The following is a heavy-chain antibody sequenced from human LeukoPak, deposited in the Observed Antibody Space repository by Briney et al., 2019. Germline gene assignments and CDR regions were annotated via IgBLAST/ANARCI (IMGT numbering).Heavy chain of an antibody. D-gene: IGHD6-13*01. J-gene: IGHJ3*02. Sequence: ASVKVSSKASGYTFTSYGISWVRQAPGQGLEWMGWISAYNGNTNYAQKLQGRVTMTTDTSTSTAYMELRSLRSDDTAVYYCASKTSIAAAGTDAFDIWGQGTMVTVSS. CDR3: ASKTSIAAAGTDAFDI. CDR2: ISAYNGNT. CDR1: GYTFTSYG. V-gene: IGHV1-18*01.